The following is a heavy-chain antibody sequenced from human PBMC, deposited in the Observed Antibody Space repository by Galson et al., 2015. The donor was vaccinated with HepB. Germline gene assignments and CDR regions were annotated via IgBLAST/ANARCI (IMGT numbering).Heavy chain of an antibody. CDR1: GFTFSSYA. J-gene: IGHJ4*02. D-gene: IGHD3-10*01. Sequence: SLRLSCAASGFTFSSYAMSWVRQAPGKGLEWVSAISGSGGSTYYADSVKGRFTISRDNSKNTLYLQMNSLRAEDTAVYYCAKPPGLWFGEFLFPNWGQGTLVTVSS. V-gene: IGHV3-23*01. CDR3: AKPPGLWFGEFLFPN. CDR2: ISGSGGST.